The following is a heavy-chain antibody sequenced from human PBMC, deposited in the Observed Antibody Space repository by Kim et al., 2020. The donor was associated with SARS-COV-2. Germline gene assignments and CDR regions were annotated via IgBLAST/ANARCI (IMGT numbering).Heavy chain of an antibody. Sequence: GGSLRLSCAASGFTFSSYSMNWVRQAPGKGLEWVSSISSSSSYIYYADSVKGRFTISRDNAKNSLYLQMNSLRAEDTAVYYCARVYSSSWYLPYFQHWGQGTLVTVSS. CDR1: GFTFSSYS. V-gene: IGHV3-21*01. D-gene: IGHD6-13*01. J-gene: IGHJ1*01. CDR2: ISSSSSYI. CDR3: ARVYSSSWYLPYFQH.